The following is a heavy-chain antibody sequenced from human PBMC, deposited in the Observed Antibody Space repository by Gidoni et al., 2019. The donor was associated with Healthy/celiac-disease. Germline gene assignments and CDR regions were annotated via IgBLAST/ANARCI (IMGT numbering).Heavy chain of an antibody. CDR3: AVQLWYQSYMDV. CDR2: ISSSSSTI. V-gene: IGHV3-48*02. Sequence: EVQLVESGGGLVQPGGSLRLSCAASGFTFSSYSMNWVRQAPGKGLEWVSYISSSSSTIYYADSVKGRFTISRDNAKNSLYLQMNSLRDEDTAVYYCAVQLWYQSYMDVWGKGTTVTVSS. D-gene: IGHD5-18*01. CDR1: GFTFSSYS. J-gene: IGHJ6*03.